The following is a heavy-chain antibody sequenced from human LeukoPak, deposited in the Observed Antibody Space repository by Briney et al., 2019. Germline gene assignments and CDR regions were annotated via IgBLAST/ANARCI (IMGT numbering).Heavy chain of an antibody. J-gene: IGHJ4*02. CDR2: IYHSGST. CDR3: ARDTYYDFWSGSYDY. CDR1: GYSISSGYY. D-gene: IGHD3-3*01. Sequence: SETLSLTCTVSGYSISSGYYWGWIRQPPGKGLEWIGSIYHSGSTYCNPSLKSRVTISVDTSKNQFSLKLSSVTAADTAVYYCARDTYYDFWSGSYDYWGQGTLVTVTS. V-gene: IGHV4-38-2*02.